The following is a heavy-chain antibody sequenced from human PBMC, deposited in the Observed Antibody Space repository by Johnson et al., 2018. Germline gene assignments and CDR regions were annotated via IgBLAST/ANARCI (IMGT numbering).Heavy chain of an antibody. CDR3: ARDPCSSTSCDAPTYYYYYMDV. J-gene: IGHJ6*03. CDR1: GFTFSSYA. CDR2: ISGSGGSP. Sequence: VQLVQSGGGLVQPGGSLRLSCAASGFTFSSYAMSWVRQAPGKGLAWVSAISGSGGSPYYEDSVKGRFPISSDNSKNTLYLQMTSLGAEDTSVYYCARDPCSSTSCDAPTYYYYYMDVWGKGTTVTVSS. V-gene: IGHV3-23*04. D-gene: IGHD2-2*01.